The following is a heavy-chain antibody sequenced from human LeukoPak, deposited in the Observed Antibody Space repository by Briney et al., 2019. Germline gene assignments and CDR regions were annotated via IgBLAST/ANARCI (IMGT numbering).Heavy chain of an antibody. J-gene: IGHJ5*02. D-gene: IGHD2-2*01. CDR3: ARGRRCRGYCSSTSGLDP. V-gene: IGHV4-34*01. CDR2: INHSGST. CDR1: GGSITSYD. Sequence: SETLSLTCTVSGGSITSYDWSWIRQPPGKGLEWIGEINHSGSTNYNPSLKSRVTISVDTSKNQFSLKLSSVTAADTAVYYCARGRRCRGYCSSTSGLDPWGQGTLVTVSS.